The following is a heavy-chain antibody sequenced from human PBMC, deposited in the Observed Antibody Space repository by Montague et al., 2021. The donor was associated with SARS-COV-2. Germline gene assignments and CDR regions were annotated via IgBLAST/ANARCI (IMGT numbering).Heavy chain of an antibody. D-gene: IGHD1-20*01. J-gene: IGHJ5*02. CDR3: ARENNWNLSGWFDP. Sequence: SETLSLTCTVSGGSISSNYWSWIWQPPGKGLEWIGYIYYSGSTNYNPSLKSRVTISVDTSKNQFSLKLSSVTAADTAVYYCARENNWNLSGWFDPWGQGTLVTASS. V-gene: IGHV4-59*01. CDR1: GGSISSNY. CDR2: IYYSGST.